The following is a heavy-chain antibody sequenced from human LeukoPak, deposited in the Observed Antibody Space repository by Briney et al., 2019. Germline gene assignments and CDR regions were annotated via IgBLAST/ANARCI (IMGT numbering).Heavy chain of an antibody. D-gene: IGHD3-16*01. Sequence: ASVKVSCKASGYTFTSYGIGWVRQAPGQGLGWMGWISAYNGNTNYAQKLQGRVTMTTVTSTSTAYMELRSLRSDDTAVYYCARDRQGASFDYWGQGTLVTVSS. J-gene: IGHJ4*02. CDR3: ARDRQGASFDY. CDR1: GYTFTSYG. V-gene: IGHV1-18*01. CDR2: ISAYNGNT.